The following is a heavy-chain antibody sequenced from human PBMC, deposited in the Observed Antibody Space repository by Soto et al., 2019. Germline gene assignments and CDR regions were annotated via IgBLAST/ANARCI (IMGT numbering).Heavy chain of an antibody. CDR2: IYPGDSDT. J-gene: IGHJ6*02. V-gene: IGHV5-51*01. CDR3: AASIFYYGMDA. CDR1: GYTFTNYW. Sequence: PWESLKISCKGFGYTFTNYWIGWVRQMPGKGLEWMGIIYPGDSDTKYNPSFQGQVTISADKSITTTYLQWSSLKASDTAIYYCAASIFYYGMDAWGQGTTVTVSS.